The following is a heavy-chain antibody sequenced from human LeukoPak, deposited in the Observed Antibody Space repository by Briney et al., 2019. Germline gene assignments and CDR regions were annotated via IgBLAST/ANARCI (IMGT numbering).Heavy chain of an antibody. Sequence: GGSLRLSCAASGITFSSYAMSWGRQAPGKGLEWVSAISGSGGSTYYADSVKGRFTISRDNSKNTLYLQMNSLRAEDTAVYYCAAEQQLVFIYFQHWGQGTLVTVSS. CDR1: GITFSSYA. D-gene: IGHD6-13*01. CDR2: ISGSGGST. CDR3: AAEQQLVFIYFQH. V-gene: IGHV3-23*01. J-gene: IGHJ1*01.